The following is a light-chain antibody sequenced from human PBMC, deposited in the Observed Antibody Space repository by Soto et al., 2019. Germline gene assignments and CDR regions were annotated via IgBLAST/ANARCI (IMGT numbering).Light chain of an antibody. CDR2: KAS. CDR3: QQYKSYPWT. V-gene: IGKV1-5*03. CDR1: QSISSW. J-gene: IGKJ1*01. Sequence: DIQMTQSPSTLSASVVDRVIITCRASQSISSWLAWYQQKPGKAPKLLIYKASSLESGVPSRFSGSGSGTEFTLTISSLQPDDFATYYCQQYKSYPWTFGQGTKVDIK.